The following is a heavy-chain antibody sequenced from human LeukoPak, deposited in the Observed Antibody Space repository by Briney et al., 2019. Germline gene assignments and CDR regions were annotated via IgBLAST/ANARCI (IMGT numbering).Heavy chain of an antibody. Sequence: GASVKVSCKASGYTFTSYGISWVRQAPGQGLEWMGWISAYNGNTNYAQKLQGRVTMTTDTSTSTAYMELRSLRSDDTAVYYCARDLAARREARSSSYMDVWGKGTTVTVSS. CDR1: GYTFTSYG. D-gene: IGHD6-6*01. CDR2: ISAYNGNT. V-gene: IGHV1-18*01. CDR3: ARDLAARREARSSSYMDV. J-gene: IGHJ6*03.